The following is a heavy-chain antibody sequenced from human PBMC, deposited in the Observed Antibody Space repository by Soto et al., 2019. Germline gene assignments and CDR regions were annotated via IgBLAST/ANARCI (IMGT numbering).Heavy chain of an antibody. CDR3: ERESVVVVAATPNFDY. Sequence: GGSLRLSCAASGFTFSSYWMIWVRQALGKGLEWVANIKQDGSEKYYVDSVKGRLTISRDNAKNSLYLKMKRMRAEDTAVYYCERESVVVVAATPNFDYWGQGTLVTVSS. J-gene: IGHJ4*02. V-gene: IGHV3-7*01. CDR2: IKQDGSEK. D-gene: IGHD2-15*01. CDR1: GFTFSSYW.